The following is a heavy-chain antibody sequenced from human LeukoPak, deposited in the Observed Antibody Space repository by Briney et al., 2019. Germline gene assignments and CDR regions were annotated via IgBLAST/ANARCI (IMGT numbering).Heavy chain of an antibody. CDR3: ARGSIAAYPDY. Sequence: SETLSLTCTVSRGYVNSSSFYWGWIRHSPGKGLEWIGRIYASGSTNYNPSLRSRVTMSVDTSKNQFSLQMSSVTAADTAVYYCARGSIAAYPDYWGQGTLVTVSS. D-gene: IGHD6-6*01. V-gene: IGHV4-39*07. J-gene: IGHJ4*02. CDR1: RGYVNSSSFY. CDR2: IYASGST.